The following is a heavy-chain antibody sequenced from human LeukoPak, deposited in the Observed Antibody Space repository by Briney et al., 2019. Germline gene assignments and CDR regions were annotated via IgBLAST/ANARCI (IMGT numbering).Heavy chain of an antibody. CDR1: GGSIGFYY. Sequence: SETLSLTCTVSGGSIGFYYWTWIRQPPGKGLEWIGYIYYTGSTNYNPSLKSRVTISVDTSKNQFSLKLSSVTAADTAVYYCARDHYSSGSFNWFDPWGQGTLVTVSS. V-gene: IGHV4-59*01. CDR3: ARDHYSSGSFNWFDP. CDR2: IYYTGST. D-gene: IGHD3-22*01. J-gene: IGHJ5*02.